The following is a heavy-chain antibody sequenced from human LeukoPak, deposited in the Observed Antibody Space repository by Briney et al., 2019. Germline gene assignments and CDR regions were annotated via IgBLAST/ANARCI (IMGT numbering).Heavy chain of an antibody. J-gene: IGHJ4*02. Sequence: GGSLRLSCAASGFIFSNYWMSWVRQAPGKGLEWVANIKQDGSEKYYVDSAKGRFTISRDNAKNSVYMQMNSLRAEDTAVYSCARQRRYCSGDSCYQRTFDFWGQGTLVTVSS. CDR2: IKQDGSEK. D-gene: IGHD2-15*01. CDR3: ARQRRYCSGDSCYQRTFDF. V-gene: IGHV3-7*01. CDR1: GFIFSNYW.